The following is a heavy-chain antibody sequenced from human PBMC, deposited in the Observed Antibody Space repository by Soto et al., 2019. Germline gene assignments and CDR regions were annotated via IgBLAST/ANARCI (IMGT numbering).Heavy chain of an antibody. V-gene: IGHV4-38-2*02. CDR1: GYPIRISSY. CDR2: IYSTGNT. J-gene: IGHJ6*02. CDR3: TRSNRYSTDV. D-gene: IGHD2-21*01. Sequence: SETLSLAFNISGYPIRISSYWGWIRQPPGKGLEWIGSIYSTGNTYYNPSLNSQVTISVDTSKNQFSLNVISVTAADTAVYYCTRSNRYSTDVWGQGTTVT.